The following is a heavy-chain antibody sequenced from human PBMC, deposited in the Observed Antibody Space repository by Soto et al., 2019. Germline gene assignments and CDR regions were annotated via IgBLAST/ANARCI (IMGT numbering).Heavy chain of an antibody. CDR1: GFTFSNAW. CDR3: TINYYDTSGYSIDI. V-gene: IGHV3-72*01. D-gene: IGHD3-22*01. CDR2: TRNKGNSYST. J-gene: IGHJ3*02. Sequence: EVQLVESGGALVKPGGSLRLSCAASGFTFSNAWMSWVRQAPGKGLEWVGRTRNKGNSYSTEYAASVKGRFTISRDDSKNSLYLQMNSLKTEDTAVYYCTINYYDTSGYSIDIWGQGTMVTVSS.